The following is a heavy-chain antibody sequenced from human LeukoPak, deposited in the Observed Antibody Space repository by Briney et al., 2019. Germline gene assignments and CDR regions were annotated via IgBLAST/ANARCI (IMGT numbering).Heavy chain of an antibody. J-gene: IGHJ4*02. CDR2: INGDGSTT. D-gene: IGHD3-22*01. CDR3: ATGNYYDSRGNYTFGH. Sequence: GGSLRLSCAASGFAFNKYWMHWVRQTPGKGLVWVSRINGDGSTTSYADSVKGGFPISRDNAKNTLYLQMSSLRAEDTAVYYCATGNYYDSRGNYTFGHWGQGTLVTVSS. V-gene: IGHV3-74*01. CDR1: GFAFNKYW.